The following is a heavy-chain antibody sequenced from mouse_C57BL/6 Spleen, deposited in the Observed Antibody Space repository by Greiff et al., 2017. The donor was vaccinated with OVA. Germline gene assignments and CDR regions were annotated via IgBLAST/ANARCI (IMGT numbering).Heavy chain of an antibody. D-gene: IGHD1-1*01. CDR1: GFTFSSYA. J-gene: IGHJ2*01. Sequence: EVKLVESGGGLVKPGGSLKLSCAASGFTFSSYAMSWVRQTPEKRLEWVATISDGGSYTYYPDNVKGRFTISRDNAKNNLYLQMSHLKSEDTAMYYCARAYYYGSSGYYFDYWGQGTTLTVSS. CDR2: ISDGGSYT. CDR3: ARAYYYGSSGYYFDY. V-gene: IGHV5-4*03.